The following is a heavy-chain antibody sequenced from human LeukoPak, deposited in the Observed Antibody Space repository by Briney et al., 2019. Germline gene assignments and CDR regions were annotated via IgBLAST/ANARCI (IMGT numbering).Heavy chain of an antibody. V-gene: IGHV3-30*04. D-gene: IGHD3-22*01. CDR1: GFTFSSYG. J-gene: IGHJ6*02. CDR3: ARPMYYYDSSGSLAV. Sequence: GGSLRLSCAASGFTFSSYGIHWVRQAPGKWLEWVALISTNGKNKDYADSVKGRFTISRDNSKNTLYLQMNSLRAEDTAVYYCARPMYYYDSSGSLAVWGQGTTVTVTS. CDR2: ISTNGKNK.